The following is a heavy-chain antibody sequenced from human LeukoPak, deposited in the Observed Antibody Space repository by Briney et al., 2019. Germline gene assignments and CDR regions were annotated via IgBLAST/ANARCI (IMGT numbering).Heavy chain of an antibody. CDR3: AKVGTPELHYYYYMDV. CDR2: ISGSGDST. Sequence: SGGSLRLPCVASGFTLRSYAMNWVRHTPGKGVEWVSSISGSGDSTFYADSVKGRFSISRDNSKNTLYLQVNGLRTEDTAVYYCAKVGTPELHYYYYMDVWGKGTTVTVSS. J-gene: IGHJ6*03. V-gene: IGHV3-23*01. CDR1: GFTLRSYA. D-gene: IGHD1-26*01.